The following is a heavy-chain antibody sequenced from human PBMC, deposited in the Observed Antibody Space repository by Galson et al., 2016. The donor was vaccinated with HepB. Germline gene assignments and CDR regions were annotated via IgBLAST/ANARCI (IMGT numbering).Heavy chain of an antibody. CDR3: ATPGHDYDFWSDKGFDP. CDR2: INPNSGGT. D-gene: IGHD3-3*01. J-gene: IGHJ5*02. Sequence: SVKVSCKASGYTFTDYYMHWVRQAPGQGLEWMGWINPNSGGTNYAQKFRGRVTMTKDTSISTAYMHLNRLRSDDTAVYYCATPGHDYDFWSDKGFDPWGQGTRVIVSS. V-gene: IGHV1-2*02. CDR1: GYTFTDYY.